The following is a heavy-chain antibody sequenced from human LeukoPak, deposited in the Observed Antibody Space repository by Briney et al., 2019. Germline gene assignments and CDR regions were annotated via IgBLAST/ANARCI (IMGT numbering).Heavy chain of an antibody. CDR2: IYYSGST. CDR1: GGSISSYY. Sequence: PSETLSLTCTVSGGSISSYYWSWIRQPPGKGLAWIGYIYYSGSTNYNPSLKSRVTISVDTSKNQFSLKLSSVTAADTAVYYCARVYGYFDYWGQGTLVTVSS. V-gene: IGHV4-59*01. D-gene: IGHD3-16*01. CDR3: ARVYGYFDY. J-gene: IGHJ4*02.